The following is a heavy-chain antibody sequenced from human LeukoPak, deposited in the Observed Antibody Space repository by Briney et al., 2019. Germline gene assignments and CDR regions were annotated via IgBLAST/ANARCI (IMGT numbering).Heavy chain of an antibody. V-gene: IGHV1-2*02. Sequence: ASVKVSCKASGYTFTGYYTHWVRQAPGQGLEWMGWINPNSGGTNYAQKFQGRVTMTRDTSIGTAYMELSRLRSDDTAVYYCARGGDFSGYALFDYWGQGTLVTVSS. CDR2: INPNSGGT. D-gene: IGHD5-12*01. CDR1: GYTFTGYY. J-gene: IGHJ4*02. CDR3: ARGGDFSGYALFDY.